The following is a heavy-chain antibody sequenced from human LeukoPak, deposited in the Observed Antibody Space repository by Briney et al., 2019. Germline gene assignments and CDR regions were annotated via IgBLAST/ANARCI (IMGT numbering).Heavy chain of an antibody. CDR3: ATRSASSYGGVFDF. CDR1: GYTFTHYA. J-gene: IGHJ4*02. D-gene: IGHD3-16*01. CDR2: INTGNGNT. Sequence: AGVKVSHMASGYTFTHYAKLLVCQPPGQSLEWVGGINTGNGNTKYSQKFQGRVTLTRDTSANTAYMEVTSLRSEDTAVFYCATRSASSYGGVFDFWGQGSLVIVSS. V-gene: IGHV1-3*04.